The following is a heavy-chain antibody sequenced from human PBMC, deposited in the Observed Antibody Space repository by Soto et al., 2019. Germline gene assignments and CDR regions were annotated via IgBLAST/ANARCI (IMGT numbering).Heavy chain of an antibody. CDR1: GYTFTGYY. J-gene: IGHJ5*02. CDR2: INPNSGGT. Sequence: ASVKVSCKASGYTFTGYYIHWVRQAPGQGLEGMGWINPNSGGTNNAQKFQGRVIMTRDTSITTAYMELSWLTSDDTAVYYCATASRSGDTNWFDPCGQGTLVTVSS. CDR3: ATASRSGDTNWFDP. D-gene: IGHD3-3*01. V-gene: IGHV1-2*02.